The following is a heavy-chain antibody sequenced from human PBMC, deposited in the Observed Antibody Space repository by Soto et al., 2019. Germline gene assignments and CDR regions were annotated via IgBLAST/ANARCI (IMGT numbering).Heavy chain of an antibody. J-gene: IGHJ6*02. CDR2: ISLYNVEI. CDR1: DFSFTSHG. CDR3: ARDKWFTTYGMDV. D-gene: IGHD3-10*01. V-gene: IGHV1-18*04. Sequence: ASVKVSCKAYDFSFTSHGISWVRQAPGQGLEWMGWISLYNVEIKYSQKFQGRVTINRDTSASTVYMDLGSLKSEDTAVYYCARDKWFTTYGMDVWGQGTAVTVSS.